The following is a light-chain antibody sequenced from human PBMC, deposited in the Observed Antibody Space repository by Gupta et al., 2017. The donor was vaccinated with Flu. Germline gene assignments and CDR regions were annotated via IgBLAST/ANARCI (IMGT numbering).Light chain of an antibody. J-gene: IGLJ1*01. CDR2: QDT. Sequence: SYELTQPPSVSVSPGQTASITCSGDKLGDKYVCWYQQRPGQSPVLVIYQDTKRPSGIPERFSGSNSGNTATLTISGTQAMDEADYYCQAWDANTLYVFGTGTKVTGL. CDR3: QAWDANTLYV. V-gene: IGLV3-1*01. CDR1: KLGDKY.